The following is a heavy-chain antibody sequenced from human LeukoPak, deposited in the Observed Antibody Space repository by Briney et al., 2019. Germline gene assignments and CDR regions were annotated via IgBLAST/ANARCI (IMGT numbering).Heavy chain of an antibody. CDR2: LYNSGST. CDR3: GRDLTVATRNSFDI. J-gene: IGHJ3*02. CDR1: GGTISSYY. V-gene: IGHV4-4*07. Sequence: PSETLSLTCTVSGGTISSYYWGWLRQPDGKGLEGSRRLYNSGSTNYNPSLKRRVTMSVDTSKNQFSLKMSSVTAAATAVYCCGRDLTVATRNSFDIWGQGTIVTVSS. D-gene: IGHD5-12*01.